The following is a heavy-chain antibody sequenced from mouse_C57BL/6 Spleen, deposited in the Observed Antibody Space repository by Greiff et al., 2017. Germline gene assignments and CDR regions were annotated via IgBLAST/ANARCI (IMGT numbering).Heavy chain of an antibody. D-gene: IGHD2-5*01. J-gene: IGHJ2*01. CDR3: ARMSPPYYSNPDY. CDR2: IYPSDSET. V-gene: IGHV1-61*01. CDR1: GYTFTSYW. Sequence: VQLQQSGAELVRPGSSVKLSCKASGYTFTSYWMDWVKQRPGQGLEWIGNIYPSDSETHYNQKFKDKATLTVDKSSSTAYMQLSSLTSEDSAVYYCARMSPPYYSNPDYWGQGTTLTVSS.